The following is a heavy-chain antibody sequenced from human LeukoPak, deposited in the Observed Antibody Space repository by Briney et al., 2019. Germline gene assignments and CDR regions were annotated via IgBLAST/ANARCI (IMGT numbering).Heavy chain of an antibody. D-gene: IGHD2-2*01. CDR1: GYTFTSYG. V-gene: IGHV1-69*13. CDR2: IIPIFGTA. Sequence: ASVKVSCKASGYTFTSYGISWVRQAPGQGLEWMGGIIPIFGTANYAQKFQGRVTITADESTSTAYMELSSLRSEDTAVYYCARDHCSSTSCPPVNWFDPWGQGTLVTVSS. J-gene: IGHJ5*02. CDR3: ARDHCSSTSCPPVNWFDP.